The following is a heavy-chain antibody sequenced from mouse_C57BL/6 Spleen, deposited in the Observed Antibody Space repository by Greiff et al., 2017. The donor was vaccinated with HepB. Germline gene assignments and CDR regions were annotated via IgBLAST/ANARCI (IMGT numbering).Heavy chain of an antibody. CDR2: INPGSGGT. CDR1: GYAFTNYL. D-gene: IGHD2-5*01. V-gene: IGHV1-54*01. J-gene: IGHJ3*01. CDR3: GYSNSWFAY. Sequence: VKVVESGAELVRPGTSVKVSCKASGYAFTNYLIEWVKQRPGQGLEWIGVINPGSGGTNYNEKFKGKATLTADKSSSTAYMQLSSLTSEDSAVYFCGYSNSWFAYWGQGTLVTVSA.